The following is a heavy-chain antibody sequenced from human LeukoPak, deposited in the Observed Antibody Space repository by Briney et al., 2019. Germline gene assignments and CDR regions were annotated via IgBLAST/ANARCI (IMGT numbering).Heavy chain of an antibody. D-gene: IGHD3-10*01. Sequence: GGSLRLSCAASGFSFSSYAMHWVRQAPGKGLEWVAVISYDGSNKYYADSVKGRFTISRDNSKNTLYLQMNSLRAEDTAVYYCARDRGDSAFDIWGQGTMVTVSS. CDR2: ISYDGSNK. J-gene: IGHJ3*02. CDR1: GFSFSSYA. V-gene: IGHV3-30-3*01. CDR3: ARDRGDSAFDI.